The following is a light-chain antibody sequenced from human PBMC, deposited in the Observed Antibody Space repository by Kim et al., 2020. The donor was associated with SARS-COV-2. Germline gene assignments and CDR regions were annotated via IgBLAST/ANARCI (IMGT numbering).Light chain of an antibody. Sequence: EIVLTQSPATLSVSPGERVTLSCRASQSVSSKLIWYQQKRGQAPRLLIFGASTRATGIPASFSGSGSGTEFTLTISSLQSEDFAVYYCQEHNNWPYTFGQGTKLEI. CDR1: QSVSSK. CDR2: GAS. CDR3: QEHNNWPYT. V-gene: IGKV3-15*01. J-gene: IGKJ2*01.